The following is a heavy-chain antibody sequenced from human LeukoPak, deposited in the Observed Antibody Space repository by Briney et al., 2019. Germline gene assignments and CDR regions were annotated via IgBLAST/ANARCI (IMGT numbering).Heavy chain of an antibody. J-gene: IGHJ4*02. Sequence: KASETLSLTCAVYGGSFSGYYWSWIRQPPGKGLEWIGEINHSGSTNYNPSLKSRVTISVDTSKNQFSLKLSSVTAADTAVYYCARLSVGYCSSTSCYSADYWGQGTLVTVSS. CDR2: INHSGST. CDR3: ARLSVGYCSSTSCYSADY. D-gene: IGHD2-2*01. CDR1: GGSFSGYY. V-gene: IGHV4-34*01.